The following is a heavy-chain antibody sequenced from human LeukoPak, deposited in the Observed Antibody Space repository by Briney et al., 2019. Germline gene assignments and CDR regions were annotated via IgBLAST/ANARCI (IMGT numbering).Heavy chain of an antibody. V-gene: IGHV1-69*13. CDR1: GGTFSSYA. CDR3: AREDYYDSSGSDY. CDR2: IIPIFGTA. D-gene: IGHD3-22*01. Sequence: SVTVSCTASGGTFSSYAISWVRQAPGQGLEWMGGIIPIFGTANYAQKFQGRVTITADESTSTAYMELSSLRSGDTAVYYCAREDYYDSSGSDYWGQGTLVTVSS. J-gene: IGHJ4*02.